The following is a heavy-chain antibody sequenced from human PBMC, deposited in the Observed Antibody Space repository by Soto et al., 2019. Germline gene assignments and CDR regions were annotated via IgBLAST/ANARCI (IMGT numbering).Heavy chain of an antibody. Sequence: QVQLQESGPGLVNPSQTLSLTCTVSGGSISSGGYYWSWIRQHPGKGLEWIGYIYYSGSTYYNPSLKSRVTISVDTSQNQFSLKLSSVTAADTAVYYYASVWVGATRYFDYWGQGTLDTVSS. D-gene: IGHD1-26*01. CDR1: GGSISSGGYY. J-gene: IGHJ4*02. CDR2: IYYSGST. CDR3: ASVWVGATRYFDY. V-gene: IGHV4-31*03.